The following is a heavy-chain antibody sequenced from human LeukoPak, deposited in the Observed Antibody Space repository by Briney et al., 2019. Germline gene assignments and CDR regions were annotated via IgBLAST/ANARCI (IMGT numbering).Heavy chain of an antibody. CDR3: ATSAPGDLFDF. V-gene: IGHV1-24*01. CDR2: FVPEDDET. Sequence: ASVKVSCKVSGSTLTEFSIHWVRQAPGKGLEWMGGFVPEDDETIYAQSFQGRVTMTEDTSTDTAYIELSSLRSEDTGMYYCATSAPGDLFDFWGQGTLVMVS. D-gene: IGHD7-27*01. CDR1: GSTLTEFS. J-gene: IGHJ4*02.